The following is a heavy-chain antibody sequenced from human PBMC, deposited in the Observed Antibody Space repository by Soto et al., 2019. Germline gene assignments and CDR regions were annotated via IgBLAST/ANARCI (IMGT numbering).Heavy chain of an antibody. CDR1: GGTFNSYA. CDR3: ARGIVTGSEYNYDYYVMDV. V-gene: IGHV1-69*13. CDR2: IIPIFGTT. J-gene: IGHJ6*02. Sequence: SVKVSCKASGGTFNSYAIDWVRQAPGQGLEWMGGIIPIFGTTNYPQKLQGRVKLTADESTRTAYMELSTLRSEDTAVYYCARGIVTGSEYNYDYYVMDVWGQGTTVTVSS. D-gene: IGHD1-1*01.